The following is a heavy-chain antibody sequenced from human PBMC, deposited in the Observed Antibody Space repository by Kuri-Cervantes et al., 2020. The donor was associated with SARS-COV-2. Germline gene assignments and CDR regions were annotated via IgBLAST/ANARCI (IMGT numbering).Heavy chain of an antibody. D-gene: IGHD6-13*01. CDR1: GFTFSSYS. CDR2: ISSSSSTI. CDR3: ARVWIAAAGTGFDL. Sequence: GGSLRLSCAASGFTFSSYSMNWVRQAPGKGLEWVSYISSSSSTIYYADSVKGRFTISRDNAKNSLYLQMNSLRDEDTSVYYCARVWIAAAGTGFDLWGQGTLVTVSS. J-gene: IGHJ4*02. V-gene: IGHV3-48*02.